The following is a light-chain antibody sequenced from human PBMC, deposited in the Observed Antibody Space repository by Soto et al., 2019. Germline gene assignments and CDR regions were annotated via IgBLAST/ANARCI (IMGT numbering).Light chain of an antibody. V-gene: IGKV3-11*01. J-gene: IGKJ4*01. CDR3: QQRSDWPLT. Sequence: EIVLTQSPATLSLSPGERVTIYCKASQSVSSYFAWYQQKPGLAPRLLIYDASTRAAGIPARFSGSGSGTDFTFTISSLEPDDFAVYYCQQRSDWPLTFGGGTKVDIK. CDR1: QSVSSY. CDR2: DAS.